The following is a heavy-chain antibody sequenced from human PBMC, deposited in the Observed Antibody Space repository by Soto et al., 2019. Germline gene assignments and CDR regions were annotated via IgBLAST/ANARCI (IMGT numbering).Heavy chain of an antibody. J-gene: IGHJ4*02. D-gene: IGHD6-13*01. CDR1: GGTFSSYT. CDR2: IIPILGIA. CDR3: ASGQYSSSWYIDY. V-gene: IGHV1-69*02. Sequence: SVKVSCKASGGTFSSYTISWVRQAPGQGLEWMGRIIPILGIANYAQKFQSRVTITADKSTSTAYMELSSLRSEDTAVYYCASGQYSSSWYIDYWGQGTLVTVSS.